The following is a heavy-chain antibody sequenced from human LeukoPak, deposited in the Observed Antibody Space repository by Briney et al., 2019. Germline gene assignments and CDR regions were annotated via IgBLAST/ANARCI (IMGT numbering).Heavy chain of an antibody. V-gene: IGHV4-59*08. J-gene: IGHJ3*02. CDR2: IYYSGST. CDR3: ARTVPSSDAFDI. D-gene: IGHD3-10*01. Sequence: KPSETLSLTCTVSGGSISSYYWSWIRQPPGKGLEWIGYIYYSGSTNYNPSLKCRVTISVDTSKNQFSLKLSSVTAADTAVYYCARTVPSSDAFDIWGQGTMVTVSS. CDR1: GGSISSYY.